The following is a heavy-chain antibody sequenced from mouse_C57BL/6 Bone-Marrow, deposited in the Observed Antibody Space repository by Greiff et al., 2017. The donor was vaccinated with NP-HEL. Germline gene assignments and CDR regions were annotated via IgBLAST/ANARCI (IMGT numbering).Heavy chain of an antibody. CDR3: SEDSAVYYCAWGGKGEYFDV. CDR1: YTFSRRVH. Sequence: QVQLQQSGPELARPWASVKISCQAFYTFSRRVHFAIRDTNYWMQWVKQRPGQGLEWIGAIYPGNGDTSYNQKFKGKATLTADKSSSTAYMQLSXLTSEDSAVYYCAWGGKGEYFDVWGTGTTVTVSS. D-gene: IGHD2-1*01. CDR2: GQGLEWIG. V-gene: IGHV1-87*01. J-gene: IGHJ1*03.